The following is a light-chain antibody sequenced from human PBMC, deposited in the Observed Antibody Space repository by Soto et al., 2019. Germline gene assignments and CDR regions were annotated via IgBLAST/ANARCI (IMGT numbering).Light chain of an antibody. Sequence: PVERATLSCRASQSVSNYLAWYQQKPGQAPRLLIYDTSNRATGIPSRFSGSGSGTDFTLTISSLQPEDFATYYCQQSYRTFGQGTKVDIK. CDR1: QSVSNY. V-gene: IGKV3-11*01. CDR2: DTS. J-gene: IGKJ1*01. CDR3: QQSYRT.